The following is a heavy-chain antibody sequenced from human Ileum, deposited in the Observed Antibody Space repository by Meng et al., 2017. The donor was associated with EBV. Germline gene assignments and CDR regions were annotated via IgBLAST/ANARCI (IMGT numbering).Heavy chain of an antibody. Sequence: VQWVESGCGGVQPGRSLRLSCASFGFTFSSSVMHWVRQAPGKGLEWVALISYDGSNKFYADSLKGRFTISRDNSDNTVSLHINSLRVEDTAVYYCATNTPHHYWGQGTLVTVSS. CDR1: GFTFSSSV. CDR3: ATNTPHHY. V-gene: IGHV3-33*03. D-gene: IGHD2-2*02. J-gene: IGHJ4*02. CDR2: ISYDGSNK.